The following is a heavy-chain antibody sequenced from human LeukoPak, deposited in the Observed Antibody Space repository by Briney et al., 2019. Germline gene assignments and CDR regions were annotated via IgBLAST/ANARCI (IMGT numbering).Heavy chain of an antibody. V-gene: IGHV3-21*01. D-gene: IGHD5-18*01. CDR2: ISSSSSYI. CDR1: GFIFSSYA. CDR3: ASIIGGYSYGFDY. J-gene: IGHJ4*02. Sequence: GGSLRLSCAASGFIFSSYAMSWVRQAPGKGLEGVSSISSSSSYIYYADSVKGRFTISRDNAKNSLYLQMNSLRAEDTAVYYCASIIGGYSYGFDYWGQGTLVTVSS.